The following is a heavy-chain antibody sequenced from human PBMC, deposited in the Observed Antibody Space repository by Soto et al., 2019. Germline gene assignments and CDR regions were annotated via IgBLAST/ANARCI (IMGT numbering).Heavy chain of an antibody. D-gene: IGHD3-10*01. CDR3: ARGSYLNYFDY. J-gene: IGHJ4*02. CDR2: IGSASTTI. CDR1: GFIFSDYS. V-gene: IGHV3-48*02. Sequence: GGSLRLSCEASGFIFSDYSVNWVRQAPGKGLEWLSYIGSASTTIYADSIKGRFSISRDNAKNSLYLQMNSLRDEDTAVYYCARGSYLNYFDYWGQGALVTVS.